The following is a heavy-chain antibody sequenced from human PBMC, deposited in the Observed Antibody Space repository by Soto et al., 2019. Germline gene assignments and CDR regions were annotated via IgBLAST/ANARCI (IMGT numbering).Heavy chain of an antibody. J-gene: IGHJ4*02. CDR3: VRHGGAAFHY. CDR2: TSQNGGT. V-gene: IGHV4-4*02. D-gene: IGHD2-21*01. Sequence: SETLSLTCAVSGDSLRRTNWWSWVRLPPGEGQEWIGETSQNGGTKYSPALKRQVTKSVDKSNNQLTLKLTSVTAADTAVYYCVRHGGAAFHYWGQG. CDR1: GDSLRRTNW.